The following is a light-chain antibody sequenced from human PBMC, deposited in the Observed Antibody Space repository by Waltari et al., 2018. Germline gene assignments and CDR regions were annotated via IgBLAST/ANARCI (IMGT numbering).Light chain of an antibody. CDR2: AAS. Sequence: DIQMTQSPSSLSASVSDRVPITCRASQTINNYLAWYQQKPGKVPKFLIYAASSLETGVPSRFSGSGSGTEFTLTISSLQPEDFATYYCQQHDSLPLTFGGGTKVEIK. CDR3: QQHDSLPLT. J-gene: IGKJ4*01. CDR1: QTINNY. V-gene: IGKV1-16*01.